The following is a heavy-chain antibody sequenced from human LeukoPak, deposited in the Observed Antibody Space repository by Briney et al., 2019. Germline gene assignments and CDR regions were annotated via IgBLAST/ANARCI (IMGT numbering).Heavy chain of an antibody. J-gene: IGHJ4*02. CDR1: GFTFSSYS. Sequence: GGSLRLSCAASGFTFSSYSMNWVRQAPGKGLEWVSSISSSSSYIYYADLVKGRFTISRGNAKNSLYLQMNSLRAEDTAVYYCARDTLGFDYWGLGTLVTVSS. D-gene: IGHD3-16*01. CDR2: ISSSSSYI. V-gene: IGHV3-21*01. CDR3: ARDTLGFDY.